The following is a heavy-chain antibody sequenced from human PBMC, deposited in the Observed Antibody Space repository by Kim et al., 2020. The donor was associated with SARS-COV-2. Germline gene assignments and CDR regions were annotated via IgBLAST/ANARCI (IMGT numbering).Heavy chain of an antibody. Sequence: ASLQVSCKASGYSLSTYHINWVRQAPGQGLSRMGFLNPNGGTSRYAQKFQGRVSLTRDPSTSTVYMELNSIRSDDPALYYCARGGAPLVVFAGTDGLDVW. D-gene: IGHD2-8*02. CDR1: GYSLSTYH. CDR2: LNPNGGTS. J-gene: IGHJ3*01. V-gene: IGHV1-46*01. CDR3: ARGGAPLVVFAGTDGLDV.